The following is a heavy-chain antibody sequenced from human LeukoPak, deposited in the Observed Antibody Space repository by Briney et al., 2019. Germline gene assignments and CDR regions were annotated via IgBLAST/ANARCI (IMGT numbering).Heavy chain of an antibody. J-gene: IGHJ4*02. Sequence: ASVKVSCQASGYTFTDSYLHWLRQAPGQGLEWMGWINCNNGDTKYAQKFQGRVTMTRETSISTAYMELSRLESDDTAVYYCARWDSSSSLDYWGQGTLVTVSS. V-gene: IGHV1-2*02. CDR3: ARWDSSSSLDY. CDR2: INCNNGDT. CDR1: GYTFTDSY. D-gene: IGHD6-6*01.